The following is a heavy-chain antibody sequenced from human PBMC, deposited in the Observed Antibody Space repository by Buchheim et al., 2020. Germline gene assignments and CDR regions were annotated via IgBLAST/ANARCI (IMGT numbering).Heavy chain of an antibody. CDR3: AREYYDFWSGYSDWFDP. J-gene: IGHJ5*02. Sequence: EVQLVESGGGLVQPGGSLRLSCAASGFTFSSYEMNWVRQAPGKGLEWVANIKQDGSEKYYVDSVKGRFTISRDNAKNSLYLQMNSLRAEDTAVYYCAREYYDFWSGYSDWFDPWGQGTL. D-gene: IGHD3-3*01. V-gene: IGHV3-7*01. CDR1: GFTFSSYE. CDR2: IKQDGSEK.